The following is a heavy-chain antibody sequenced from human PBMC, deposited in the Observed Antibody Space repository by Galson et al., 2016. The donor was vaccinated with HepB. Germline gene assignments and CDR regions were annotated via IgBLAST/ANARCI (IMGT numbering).Heavy chain of an antibody. V-gene: IGHV3-7*01. Sequence: SLRLSCAASGFTFSRYWMSWVRQAPGKGLEWVANIKQDGSKKYYVDSVKGRFTISRDNANNSVFLQMNSLRAEDMAIYYCARDRGGDIIRGFDAWGQGTLVTVSS. CDR3: ARDRGGDIIRGFDA. J-gene: IGHJ4*02. D-gene: IGHD3-10*01. CDR1: GFTFSRYW. CDR2: IKQDGSKK.